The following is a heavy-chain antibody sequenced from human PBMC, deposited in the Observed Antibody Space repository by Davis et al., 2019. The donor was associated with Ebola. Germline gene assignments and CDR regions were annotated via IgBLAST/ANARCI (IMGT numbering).Heavy chain of an antibody. J-gene: IGHJ3*02. D-gene: IGHD2-2*02. V-gene: IGHV3-23*01. CDR3: AKHKDREYHAFDI. CDR1: GFTFTAYA. Sequence: GESLKISCAASGFTFTAYAMAWVRQAPGKGLEWVSLFGRGGNTYYADSVKGRFTVSRDTSKNTVYLHMSSLRDEDTALYYCAKHKDREYHAFDIWGQGTMVTVSS. CDR2: LFGRGGNT.